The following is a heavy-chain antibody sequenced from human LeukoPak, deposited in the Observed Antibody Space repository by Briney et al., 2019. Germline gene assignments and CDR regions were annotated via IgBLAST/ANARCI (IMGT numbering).Heavy chain of an antibody. CDR1: GFTFSSYS. V-gene: IGHV3-21*01. D-gene: IGHD6-19*01. J-gene: IGHJ4*02. Sequence: GGSLRLSCAASGFTFSSYSKNWVRQAPGKGLEWVSSISGSSTYIYYADSVKGRFTISRDNAKNSLYLQMNSLRAEDTAVYYCARAGGSGWYFEWGQGTLVTVSS. CDR3: ARAGGSGWYFE. CDR2: ISGSSTYI.